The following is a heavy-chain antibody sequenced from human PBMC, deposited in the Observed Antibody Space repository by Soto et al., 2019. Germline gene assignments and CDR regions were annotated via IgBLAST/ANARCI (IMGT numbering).Heavy chain of an antibody. D-gene: IGHD2-15*01. V-gene: IGHV3-23*01. J-gene: IGHJ3*02. CDR2: ITADGGT. Sequence: EVQVLESGGGLVQPGGSLRLSCEGSGFTVSSHAMTWIRHAPGKGPEWVSTITADGGTYYADSVKGRFAMSRDTSESTLYLQMNSLGAEDTAAYYCAPHVSCSGGSCQYDAFAIRGQGTMVTVSS. CDR1: GFTVSSHA. CDR3: APHVSCSGGSCQYDAFAI.